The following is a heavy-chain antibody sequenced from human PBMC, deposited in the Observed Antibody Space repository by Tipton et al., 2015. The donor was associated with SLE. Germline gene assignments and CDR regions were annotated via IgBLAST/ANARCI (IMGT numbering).Heavy chain of an antibody. J-gene: IGHJ6*03. CDR1: GGSISSSSYY. Sequence: TLSLTCTVSGGSISSSSYYWGWIRQPPGKGLEWIGSIYYSGSTYYNPSLKSRGTISIDTSKDQFSLRLTSVTAAETAVYYCARATDWNLSPDVWGKGSTVTVSS. CDR3: ARATDWNLSPDV. V-gene: IGHV4-39*07. CDR2: IYYSGST. D-gene: IGHD1-7*01.